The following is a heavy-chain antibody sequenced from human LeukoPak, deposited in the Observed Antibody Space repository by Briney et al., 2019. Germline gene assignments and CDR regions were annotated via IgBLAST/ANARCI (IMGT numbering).Heavy chain of an antibody. Sequence: ASVKVSCKASGYIFTSYAMHWVRQAPGQRLEWMGWINAGNGNTKYSQKFLGRVTITRDTSASTAYMELSSLRSEDTAVYYCARVVLLWFGELPRPIFDAFDIWGQGTMVTVSS. CDR3: ARVVLLWFGELPRPIFDAFDI. CDR2: INAGNGNT. D-gene: IGHD3-10*01. CDR1: GYIFTSYA. V-gene: IGHV1-3*01. J-gene: IGHJ3*02.